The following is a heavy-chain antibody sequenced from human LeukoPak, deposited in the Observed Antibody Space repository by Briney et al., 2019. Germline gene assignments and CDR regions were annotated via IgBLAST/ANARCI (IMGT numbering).Heavy chain of an antibody. J-gene: IGHJ4*02. V-gene: IGHV4-39*01. CDR1: GGSVRSISDY. Sequence: SETLSLTCSVFGGSVRSISDYWGWIRQPPGKGLEYIGSIYSSGTTYYNPSLKSRVSMSVDVSNDQFSLKLSSVTAADTAVYYCARHYYDSSGSRRDYYFDYWGPGALVTVSS. CDR3: ARHYYDSSGSRRDYYFDY. D-gene: IGHD3-22*01. CDR2: IYSSGTT.